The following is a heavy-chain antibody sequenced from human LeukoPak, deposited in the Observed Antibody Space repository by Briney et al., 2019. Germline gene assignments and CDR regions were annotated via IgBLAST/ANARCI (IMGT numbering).Heavy chain of an antibody. CDR1: GGSVSSYY. Sequence: SETLSLTCTVSGGSVSSYYWSWIRQPPGKGLEWIGYVHYSGSTNYNPSLKSRVTISVDTSKNQFSLKLSSVTAAGTAVYYCARDRIQLWSDGRYYYYGMDVWGQGTTVTVSS. J-gene: IGHJ6*02. V-gene: IGHV4-59*02. CDR3: ARDRIQLWSDGRYYYYGMDV. D-gene: IGHD5-18*01. CDR2: VHYSGST.